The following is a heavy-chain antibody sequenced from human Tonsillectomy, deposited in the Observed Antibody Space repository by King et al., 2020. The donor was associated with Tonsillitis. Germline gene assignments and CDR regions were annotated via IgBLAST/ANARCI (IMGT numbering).Heavy chain of an antibody. CDR1: GGPFSSDA. CDR2: INPSGGT. Sequence: VQLPQWGAGLLRPSETLSLTCAVYGGPFSSDAWIWIRQPPGKGLEWIGEINPSGGTNYSPSLKSRVAISIDTSKNQFSLKLTSVTAADTAMYYCLILNNDYFSDPYDFWGQGTMVTVSS. V-gene: IGHV4-34*01. J-gene: IGHJ3*01. CDR3: LILNNDYFSDPYDF. D-gene: IGHD4/OR15-4a*01.